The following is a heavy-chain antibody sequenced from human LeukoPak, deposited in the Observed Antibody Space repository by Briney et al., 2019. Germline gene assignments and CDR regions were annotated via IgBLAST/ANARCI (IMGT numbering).Heavy chain of an antibody. V-gene: IGHV1-18*01. D-gene: IGHD5-24*01. CDR3: ARDSGDGYNFLYYYYYGMDV. CDR2: ISAYNGNT. Sequence: ASVKVSCKASGYTFTSYGISWVRQAPGQGLEWMGWISAYNGNTNYAQKLQGRVTMTTGTSTSTAYMELRSLRSDDTAVYYCARDSGDGYNFLYYYYYGMDVWGQGTTVTVSS. CDR1: GYTFTSYG. J-gene: IGHJ6*02.